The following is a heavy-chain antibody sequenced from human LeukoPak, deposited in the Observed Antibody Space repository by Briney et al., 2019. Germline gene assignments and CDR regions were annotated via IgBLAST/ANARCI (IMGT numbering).Heavy chain of an antibody. CDR3: ARQRYCSGGSCYSGWHY. J-gene: IGHJ4*02. CDR2: IYPGDSDT. CDR1: GYSFTSYW. V-gene: IGHV5-51*01. D-gene: IGHD2-15*01. Sequence: GESLKISCKGSGYSFTSYWIGWVRQMPRKGLEWMGIIYPGDSDTRYSPSFQGQVTISADKSISTAYLQWSSLKASDTAMYYCARQRYCSGGSCYSGWHYWGQGTLVTVSS.